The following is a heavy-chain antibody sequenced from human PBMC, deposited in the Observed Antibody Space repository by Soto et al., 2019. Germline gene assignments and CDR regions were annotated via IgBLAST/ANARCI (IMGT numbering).Heavy chain of an antibody. CDR1: GFTFGDYY. Sequence: GGSLRLSCAASGFTFGDYYMSWIRQAPGKGLEWVSYISSSGDTMYYADSVKGRFSISRDSAKTSLYLQMNSLRAEDAAVYYCAREYGYGWYYFDYWGQGTLVTVSS. CDR3: AREYGYGWYYFDY. CDR2: ISSSGDTM. V-gene: IGHV3-11*01. D-gene: IGHD6-19*01. J-gene: IGHJ4*02.